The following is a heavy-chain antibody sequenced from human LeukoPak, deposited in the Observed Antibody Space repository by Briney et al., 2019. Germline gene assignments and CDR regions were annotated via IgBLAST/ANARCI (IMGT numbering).Heavy chain of an antibody. CDR2: ISYDGSSK. CDR1: GFTFGSYA. V-gene: IGHV3-30-3*01. Sequence: GGSLRLSCAASGFTFGSYAMHWVRQAPGKGLEWVAVISYDGSSKYYADSVKGRFTISRDNSKNTLYLQMNSLRAEDTAVYYCARNRSSYEYYFDYWGQGTLVTVSS. CDR3: ARNRSSYEYYFDY. J-gene: IGHJ4*02. D-gene: IGHD5-12*01.